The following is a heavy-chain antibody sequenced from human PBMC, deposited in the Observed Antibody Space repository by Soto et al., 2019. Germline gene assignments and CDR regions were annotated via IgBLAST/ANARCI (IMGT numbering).Heavy chain of an antibody. V-gene: IGHV1-69*02. D-gene: IGHD6-19*01. J-gene: IGHJ4*02. CDR3: ARPPGYSSGPAYFAY. CDR1: GGTLSSYT. Sequence: QVQLVQSGAEVKKPGSSVKVSCKSSGGTLSSYTISWVRQAPGQGLEWMGRIIPILGIAKYEQKFQGRVTITADKSTSTAHMELSSLRSEDTAVYYCARPPGYSSGPAYFAYWGQGTLVTVSS. CDR2: IIPILGIA.